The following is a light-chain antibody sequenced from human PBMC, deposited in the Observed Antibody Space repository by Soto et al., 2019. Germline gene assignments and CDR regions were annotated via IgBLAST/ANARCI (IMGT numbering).Light chain of an antibody. Sequence: QSVLTQPRSVSGSPGQSVTISCSGTDNDVGGYNYVSWYHQHPGKAPKLMIYDVNKRPSGVPDRFSGSKSGNTASLTISGLQAEDEADYYCCSYAGSYTFVVFGGGTKLTVL. J-gene: IGLJ2*01. V-gene: IGLV2-11*01. CDR1: DNDVGGYNY. CDR3: CSYAGSYTFVV. CDR2: DVN.